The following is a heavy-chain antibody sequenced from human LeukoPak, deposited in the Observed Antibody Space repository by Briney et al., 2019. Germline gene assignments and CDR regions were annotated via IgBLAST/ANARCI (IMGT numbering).Heavy chain of an antibody. J-gene: IGHJ4*02. CDR3: ARARGYSYVVYYFDY. V-gene: IGHV4-59*01. Sequence: SETLSLTCTVSGGSISSYYWSWIRQPPGKGLEWIGYIHYSGSTNYNPSLKSRVTISVDTSKNQFSLKLSSVTAADTAVYYCARARGYSYVVYYFDYWGQGTLVTVSS. CDR2: IHYSGST. D-gene: IGHD5-18*01. CDR1: GGSISSYY.